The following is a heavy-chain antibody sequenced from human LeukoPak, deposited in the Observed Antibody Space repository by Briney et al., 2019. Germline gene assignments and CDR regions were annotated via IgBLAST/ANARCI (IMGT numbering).Heavy chain of an antibody. Sequence: PGGSLRLSCEASGFTFSAYAMTWVRQAPGKGLEWVSSIGSDNKPHYSESVKGRFAISRDNAKNTLYPQMNSLRAEDTAVYYCARASKDSSGYYFDYWGQGTLVTVSS. CDR2: IGSDNKP. CDR1: GFTFSAYA. CDR3: ARASKDSSGYYFDY. V-gene: IGHV3-69-1*01. J-gene: IGHJ4*02. D-gene: IGHD3-22*01.